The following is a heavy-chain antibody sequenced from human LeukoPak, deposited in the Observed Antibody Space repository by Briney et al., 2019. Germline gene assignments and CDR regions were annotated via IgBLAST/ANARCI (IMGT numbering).Heavy chain of an antibody. J-gene: IGHJ6*02. CDR3: AREDSTGWYNYGLDV. CDR2: IYYSGST. D-gene: IGHD6-19*01. CDR1: GGSISSYY. Sequence: PSETLSLTCTVSGGSISSYYRSWIRQPPGKGLEWIGYIYYSGSTNYNPSLKSRVTISVDTSKNQFSLKLSSVTAADTAVYYCAREDSTGWYNYGLDVWGQGTTVTVSS. V-gene: IGHV4-59*01.